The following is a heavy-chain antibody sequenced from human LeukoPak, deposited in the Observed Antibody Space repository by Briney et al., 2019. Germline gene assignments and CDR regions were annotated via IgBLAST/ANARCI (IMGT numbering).Heavy chain of an antibody. Sequence: GESLKISCKGSGYSFTSYWIGWVRQMPGKGLEWMGIIYPGDSDTRYSPSFQGQVTISADKSISTAYLQWSSLKASDTAMYYCARLGEYCSSTSCYPYYYYGMDVWGQGTTVTASS. J-gene: IGHJ6*02. V-gene: IGHV5-51*01. CDR3: ARLGEYCSSTSCYPYYYYGMDV. CDR1: GYSFTSYW. D-gene: IGHD2-2*01. CDR2: IYPGDSDT.